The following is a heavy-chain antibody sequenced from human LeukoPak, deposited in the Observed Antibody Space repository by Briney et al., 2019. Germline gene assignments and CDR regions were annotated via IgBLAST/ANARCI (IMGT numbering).Heavy chain of an antibody. Sequence: ASVKVSCKASGGTFSSYAISWVRQAPGQGLEWMGRIIPILGIANYAQKFQGRVTITADKSTSTAYMELSSLRSEDTAVYYCARVSDNDIVAAFDPWGQGTLVTVFS. J-gene: IGHJ5*02. CDR3: ARVSDNDIVAAFDP. CDR1: GGTFSSYA. D-gene: IGHD2-15*01. V-gene: IGHV1-69*04. CDR2: IIPILGIA.